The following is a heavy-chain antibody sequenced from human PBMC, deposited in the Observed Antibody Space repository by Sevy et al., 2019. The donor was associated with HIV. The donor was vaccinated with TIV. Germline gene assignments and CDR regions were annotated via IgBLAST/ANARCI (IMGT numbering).Heavy chain of an antibody. J-gene: IGHJ3*02. Sequence: GGSLRLSCAASGFTFDDYTMHWVRQAPGKGLEWVSLISWDGGSTYYADSVKGRFTISRDNSKNSLYLQMNSLRTEDTALYYCAKVGSKRLSYDAFDIWGQGTMVTVSS. CDR1: GFTFDDYT. V-gene: IGHV3-43*01. D-gene: IGHD1-26*01. CDR3: AKVGSKRLSYDAFDI. CDR2: ISWDGGST.